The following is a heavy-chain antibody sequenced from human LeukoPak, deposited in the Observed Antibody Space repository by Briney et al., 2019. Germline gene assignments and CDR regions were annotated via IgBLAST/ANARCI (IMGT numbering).Heavy chain of an antibody. J-gene: IGHJ3*02. V-gene: IGHV1-2*02. CDR2: INPQGGGT. CDR3: ARRVYCSSTSCYDAFDI. Sequence: GASVKISCTASRYTFTGYYMHSGCHAPVQGLEWVGCINPQGGGTNDSQKFQGRVTMTRETSISTAYMELSRLRSDKTAVYSCARRVYCSSTSCYDAFDIWGQGAMVTVSS. D-gene: IGHD2-2*01. CDR1: RYTFTGYY.